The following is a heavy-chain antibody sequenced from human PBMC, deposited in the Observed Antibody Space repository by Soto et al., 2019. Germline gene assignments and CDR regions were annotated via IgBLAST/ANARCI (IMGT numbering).Heavy chain of an antibody. V-gene: IGHV1-69*06. D-gene: IGHD3-16*01. Sequence: SVKVSCKASGGTFDSYAISWVRQAPGQGLEWMGGVIPMFLKSNYAQKFQGRVTITADKSTNTVYMEMNSLKSEDTAAYYCVRGGGEMANPPPYLYWGQGTQVTVSS. J-gene: IGHJ4*02. CDR1: GGTFDSYA. CDR3: VRGGGEMANPPPYLY. CDR2: VIPMFLKS.